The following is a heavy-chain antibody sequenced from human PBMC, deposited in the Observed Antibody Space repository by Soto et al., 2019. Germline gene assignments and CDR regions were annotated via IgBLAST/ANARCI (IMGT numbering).Heavy chain of an antibody. CDR2: IYFNGTT. J-gene: IGHJ5*02. D-gene: IGHD1-1*01. CDR1: AASFSKYY. Sequence: PSETLSLTCTVSAASFSKYYWTWIRQPPGKGLEWIGYIYFNGTTKYNPSLESRINLSVDTSKKQFSLKMFSVTAADTAIYYCARGWRFDPWGQGTQVTVSS. V-gene: IGHV4-59*12. CDR3: ARGWRFDP.